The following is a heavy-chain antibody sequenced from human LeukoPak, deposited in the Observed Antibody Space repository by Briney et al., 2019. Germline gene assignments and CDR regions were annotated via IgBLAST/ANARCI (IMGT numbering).Heavy chain of an antibody. CDR2: IIPIFGTA. Sequence: GASVTVSCTASGYTFTGYYMHWVRQAPGQGLEWMGGIIPIFGTANYAQKFQGRVTITADESTSTAYMELSSLRSEDTAVYYCAVSAGGSCYDYWGQGTLVTVSS. D-gene: IGHD2-15*01. CDR1: GYTFTGYY. CDR3: AVSAGGSCYDY. J-gene: IGHJ4*02. V-gene: IGHV1-69*13.